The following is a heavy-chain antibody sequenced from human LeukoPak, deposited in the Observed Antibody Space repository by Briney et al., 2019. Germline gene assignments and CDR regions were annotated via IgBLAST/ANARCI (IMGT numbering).Heavy chain of an antibody. D-gene: IGHD5-12*01. Sequence: PGGSLRLSCAASGFTFSDFAVGWVRHAPGKGLYWVAAISGSGGSTYYADSVKGRFTISRDNSKNTVNLQMNSLGADDTAVYYCAKDLPDSGYDGYFDYWGQGTLVTVSS. CDR1: GFTFSDFA. J-gene: IGHJ4*02. V-gene: IGHV3-23*01. CDR3: AKDLPDSGYDGYFDY. CDR2: ISGSGGST.